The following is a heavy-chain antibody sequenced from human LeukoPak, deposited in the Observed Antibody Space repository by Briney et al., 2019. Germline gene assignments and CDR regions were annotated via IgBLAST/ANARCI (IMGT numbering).Heavy chain of an antibody. CDR3: ARYSKLVGATKDAFDI. D-gene: IGHD1-26*01. J-gene: IGHJ3*02. Sequence: ASVKVSCRASGYTFTDYYLHWVRQAPGQGLEWMGWTNPNSGGTNYAQKFQGRVTMTRDTSISTAYMELSRLISDDTAVYYCARYSKLVGATKDAFDIWGQGTMVTVSS. CDR1: GYTFTDYY. CDR2: TNPNSGGT. V-gene: IGHV1-2*02.